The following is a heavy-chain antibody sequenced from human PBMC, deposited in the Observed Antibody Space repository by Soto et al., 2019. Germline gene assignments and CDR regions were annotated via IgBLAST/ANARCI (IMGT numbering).Heavy chain of an antibody. CDR2: ISPIIGNT. CDR1: GDTFSSYA. Sequence: GASVKVSCKASGDTFSSYAISWVRQAPGQGLEWMGGISPIIGNTSYAQKFQGRVTMTGDKSISTAYMELSSLRSDDTAVYYCARETHSSTWPTGFEPWGQGTLVTVS. V-gene: IGHV1-69*10. J-gene: IGHJ5*02. CDR3: ARETHSSTWPTGFEP. D-gene: IGHD3-22*01.